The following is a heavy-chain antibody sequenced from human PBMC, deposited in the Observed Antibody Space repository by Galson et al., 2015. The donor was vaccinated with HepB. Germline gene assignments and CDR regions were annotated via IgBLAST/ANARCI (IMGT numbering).Heavy chain of an antibody. CDR2: IDPSDSYT. V-gene: IGHV5-10-1*01. D-gene: IGHD3-16*01. CDR3: ARQRLPVDITFGFYVMDV. CDR1: EYSFTSYW. J-gene: IGHJ6*02. Sequence: QSGAEVTKPGESLRISCKGSEYSFTSYWITWVRQMPGQGLEWMGTIDPSDSYTNYSPSFQGHVTISADKSISTAYLQWTSLKASDTAMYYCARQRLPVDITFGFYVMDVWGQGTTVTVSS.